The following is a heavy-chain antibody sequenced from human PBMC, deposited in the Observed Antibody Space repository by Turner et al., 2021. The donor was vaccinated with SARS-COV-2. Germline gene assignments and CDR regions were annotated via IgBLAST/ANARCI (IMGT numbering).Heavy chain of an antibody. CDR2: IKKEENEK. CDR3: ETGGYSYDH. Sequence: VQLVVSGGGLLQPGMSLTLACAVSVLTFSSYWMSWVRQDLGKGVEWVTNIKKEENEKNYVDSVKSRFTIYRDNAKNSQYLKMNSLRAEDTDVYYWETGGYSYDHWGQGTLVTVSS. J-gene: IGHJ4*02. V-gene: IGHV3-7*03. D-gene: IGHD5-18*01. CDR1: VLTFSSYW.